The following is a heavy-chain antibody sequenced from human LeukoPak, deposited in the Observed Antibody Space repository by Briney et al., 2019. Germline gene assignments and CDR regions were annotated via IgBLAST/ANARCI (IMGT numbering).Heavy chain of an antibody. Sequence: SETLSLTCTVSGGSISSYYWSWIRQPPGKGLEWIGYIYYSGSTNYNPSLKSRVTISVDTSKNQFSLKLSSVTAADTAVYYRARHSLSSWSHYYYGMDVWGQGTTVTVSS. J-gene: IGHJ6*02. CDR1: GGSISSYY. CDR3: ARHSLSSWSHYYYGMDV. D-gene: IGHD6-13*01. CDR2: IYYSGST. V-gene: IGHV4-59*08.